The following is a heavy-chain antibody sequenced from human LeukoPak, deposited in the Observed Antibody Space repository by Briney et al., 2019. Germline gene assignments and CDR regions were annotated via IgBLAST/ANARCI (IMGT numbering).Heavy chain of an antibody. D-gene: IGHD1-1*01. V-gene: IGHV4-34*01. CDR1: GGSISSYY. J-gene: IGHJ6*02. Sequence: SSETLSLTCTVSGGSISSYYWSWIRQPPGKGLEWIGEINHSGSTNYNPSLKSRVTISVDTSKNQLSLKLSSVTAADTAVYYCARNDAPSYGMDVWGQGTTVTVSS. CDR2: INHSGST. CDR3: ARNDAPSYGMDV.